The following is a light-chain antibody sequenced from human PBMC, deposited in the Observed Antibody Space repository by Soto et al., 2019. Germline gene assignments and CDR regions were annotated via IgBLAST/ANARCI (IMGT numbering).Light chain of an antibody. CDR3: QQYDNLPPYT. CDR2: DAS. Sequence: IQMTQSPSSLSASVGDRVTITCQARQDISNYLNWYQQKPGKAPKLLIYDASNLETGVPSRFSGSGSGTDFTFTISSLQPEDIATYYCQQYDNLPPYTFGQGTKLEIK. CDR1: QDISNY. V-gene: IGKV1-33*01. J-gene: IGKJ2*01.